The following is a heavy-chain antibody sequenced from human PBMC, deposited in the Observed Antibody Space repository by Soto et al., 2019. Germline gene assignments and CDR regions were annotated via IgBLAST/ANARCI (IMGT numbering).Heavy chain of an antibody. D-gene: IGHD4-17*01. CDR2: FSGGGSE. CDR1: GFTFSTYA. Sequence: EVRLLESGGGLVQPGGSLRLSCAASGFTFSTYAMSWVRQAPGKGLEWVSGFSGGGSEYYADSVEGRFTIYRDNSKNTLYLQMNSLRAEDTAVYYCAKTIRPDGDYHNFDYWGQGTLGTVFS. V-gene: IGHV3-23*01. J-gene: IGHJ4*02. CDR3: AKTIRPDGDYHNFDY.